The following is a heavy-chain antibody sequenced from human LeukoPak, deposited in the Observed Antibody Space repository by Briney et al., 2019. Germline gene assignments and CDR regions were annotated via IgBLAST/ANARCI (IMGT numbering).Heavy chain of an antibody. V-gene: IGHV3-23*01. CDR3: ANYLYSGSREDY. Sequence: GGSLRLSCAASGFVFRDGVRLSDRYMAWVRQVPGKGLGWVSAISGSGGSTYYADSVKGRFTISRDNSKNTLYLQMNSLRAEDTAVYYCANYLYSGSREDYWGQGTLVTVSS. CDR2: ISGSGGST. CDR1: GFVFRDGVRLSDRY. J-gene: IGHJ4*02. D-gene: IGHD1-26*01.